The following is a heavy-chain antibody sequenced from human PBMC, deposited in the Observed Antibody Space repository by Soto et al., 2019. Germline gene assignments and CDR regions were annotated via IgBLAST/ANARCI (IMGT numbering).Heavy chain of an antibody. CDR2: MNPNSGNT. Sequence: ASVKVSCKVSGYTLTELSMHWVRQATGQGLEWMGWMNPNSGNTGYAQKFQGRVTMTRNTSISTAYMELSSLRSEDTAVYYCARRGTMVRDWGQGTLVTVSS. CDR3: ARRGTMVRD. J-gene: IGHJ4*02. CDR1: GYTLTELS. D-gene: IGHD3-10*01. V-gene: IGHV1-8*01.